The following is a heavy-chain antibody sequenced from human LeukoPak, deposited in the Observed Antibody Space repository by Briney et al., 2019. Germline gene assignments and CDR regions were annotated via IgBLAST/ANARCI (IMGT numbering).Heavy chain of an antibody. D-gene: IGHD6-6*01. CDR1: GGSFSGYY. CDR3: ARGKGGMSSSSYPHYYYYYYVDV. Sequence: SETLSLTCAVYGGSFSGYYWSWIRQPPGKGLEWIGEINHSGSTNYNPSLKSRVTISVDTSKNQFSLKLSSVTAADTAVYYCARGKGGMSSSSYPHYYYYYYVDVWGKGTTVTVSS. V-gene: IGHV4-34*01. CDR2: INHSGST. J-gene: IGHJ6*03.